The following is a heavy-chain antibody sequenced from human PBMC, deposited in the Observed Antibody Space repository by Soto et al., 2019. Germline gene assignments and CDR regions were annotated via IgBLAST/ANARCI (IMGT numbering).Heavy chain of an antibody. V-gene: IGHV4-59*08. CDR2: IYYSGST. D-gene: IGHD2-15*01. CDR3: ARHQGSVAATYYYYGMDV. CDR1: GGSISSYY. Sequence: QVQLQESGPGLVKPSETLSLTCTVSGGSISSYYWSWIRQPPGKGLEWIGYIYYSGSTHYNPSLKSRVTISVDTSKNQFSLKLSSVTAADTAVYYCARHQGSVAATYYYYGMDVWGQGTTVTVSS. J-gene: IGHJ6*02.